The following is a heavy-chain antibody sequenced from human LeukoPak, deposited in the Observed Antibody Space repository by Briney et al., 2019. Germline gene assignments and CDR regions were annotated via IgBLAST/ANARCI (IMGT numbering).Heavy chain of an antibody. CDR2: IWYDGSNK. V-gene: IGHV3-33*01. J-gene: IGHJ4*02. CDR1: GLTFSREA. CDR3: AMAKSSCYYYFDL. D-gene: IGHD2-15*01. Sequence: PGRSLRLSCEASGLTFSREAMHWVRQAPGKGLEWLALIWYDGSNKYYGDSVRGRFTISRDNTKSTLYLQMNNLRDDDTAVYFCAMAKSSCYYYFDLWGQGTLVTVSS.